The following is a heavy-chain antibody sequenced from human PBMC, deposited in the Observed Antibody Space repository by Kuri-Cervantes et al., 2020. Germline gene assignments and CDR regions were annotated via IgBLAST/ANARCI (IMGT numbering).Heavy chain of an antibody. V-gene: IGHV4-4*07. D-gene: IGHD6-6*01. Sequence: SETLSLTCAVYGGSFSGYYWSWIRQPAGKGLEWIGRIYTSGSTNYNPSLKSRVTISVDKSKNQFSLKLSSVTAADTAVYYCARDHIAARGGGFDYWGQGTLVTVSS. J-gene: IGHJ4*02. CDR1: GGSFSGYY. CDR2: IYTSGST. CDR3: ARDHIAARGGGFDY.